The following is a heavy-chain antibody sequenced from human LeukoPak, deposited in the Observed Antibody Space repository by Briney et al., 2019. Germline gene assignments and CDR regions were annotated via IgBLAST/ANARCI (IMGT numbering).Heavy chain of an antibody. Sequence: TLSLTCAVSGDSISSGTYSWTWIRQPPGKGLEWIGFISHSGGTYYNPSLKSRVTMSVDRPENQFSLKLSSVTAADTAVYYCARGLIVPSTIFDYWGQGALVTVSS. D-gene: IGHD2-2*01. CDR2: ISHSGGT. CDR1: GDSISSGTYS. V-gene: IGHV4-30-2*01. CDR3: ARGLIVPSTIFDY. J-gene: IGHJ4*02.